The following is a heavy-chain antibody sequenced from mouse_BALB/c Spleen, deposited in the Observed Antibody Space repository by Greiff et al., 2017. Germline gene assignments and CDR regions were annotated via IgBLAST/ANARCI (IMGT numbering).Heavy chain of an antibody. CDR2: IDPENGNT. V-gene: IGHV14-1*02. CDR1: GFNIKDYY. Sequence: VQLKQSGAELVRPGALVKLSCKASGFNIKDYYMHWVKQRPEQGLEWIGWIDPENGNTIYDPKFQGKASITADTSSNTAYLQLSSLTSEDTAVYYCARSYRYGGCAMDYWGQGTSVTVSS. D-gene: IGHD2-14*01. J-gene: IGHJ4*01. CDR3: ARSYRYGGCAMDY.